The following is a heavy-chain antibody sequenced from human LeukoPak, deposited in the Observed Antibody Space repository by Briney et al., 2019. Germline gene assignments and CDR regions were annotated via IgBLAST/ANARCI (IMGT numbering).Heavy chain of an antibody. J-gene: IGHJ3*02. V-gene: IGHV1-2*04. Sequence: ASVKVSCKASGYTFTGYYMHWVRQAPGQGLEWMGWINPNSGGTNYAQKFQGWVSMTRDTPISTAYMELSRLRSDDTAVYYCALVSHSTNAFDIWGQGTMVTVSS. CDR2: INPNSGGT. CDR1: GYTFTGYY. CDR3: ALVSHSTNAFDI. D-gene: IGHD1-14*01.